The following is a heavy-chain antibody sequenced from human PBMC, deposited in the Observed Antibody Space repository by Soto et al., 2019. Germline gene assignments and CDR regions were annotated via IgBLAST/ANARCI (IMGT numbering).Heavy chain of an antibody. CDR3: ARSSNSGDV. CDR2: INTNGGSR. CDR1: GFTFSSYV. J-gene: IGHJ6*02. D-gene: IGHD2-2*01. Sequence: GGSLRLSCAASGFTFSSYVMNWVRQAPGKGLEWVSSINTNGGSRYYTDSVRGRFTISRDNAKNSLYLQMNSLRADDKAVYYCARSSNSGDVWGQGPKVTVSS. V-gene: IGHV3-21*01.